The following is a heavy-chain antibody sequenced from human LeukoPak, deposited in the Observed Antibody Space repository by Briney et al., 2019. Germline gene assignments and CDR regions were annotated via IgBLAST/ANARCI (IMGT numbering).Heavy chain of an antibody. V-gene: IGHV3-48*01. CDR2: RSSRSSTI. D-gene: IGHD3-10*01. CDR1: VFTLSSYS. J-gene: IGHJ2*01. Sequence: QPGGSLRHSRAASVFTLSSYSMNWVREAPGKGVGWDSCRSSRSSTICYAHAVKGRFTISRDNAKNALYLQMNSLGAEDTAVYYCARGTRGSQSYWYCDLGGGGTGVSVSS. CDR3: ARGTRGSQSYWYCDL.